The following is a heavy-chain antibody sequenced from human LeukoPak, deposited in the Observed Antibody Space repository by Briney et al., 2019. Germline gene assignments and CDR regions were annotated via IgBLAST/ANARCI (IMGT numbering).Heavy chain of an antibody. J-gene: IGHJ4*02. V-gene: IGHV3-11*04. CDR2: ITSSGNTL. CDR1: GFTFSDYY. D-gene: IGHD2-15*01. CDR3: ARGRGSPDY. Sequence: GGSLRLSCATSGFTFSDYYMSWIRQAPGKGLQWISYITSSGNTLYYADSVKGRFTISRDNTKNSLYLQMNSLRVDDTAVYYCARGRGSPDYWGRGTLVTVSS.